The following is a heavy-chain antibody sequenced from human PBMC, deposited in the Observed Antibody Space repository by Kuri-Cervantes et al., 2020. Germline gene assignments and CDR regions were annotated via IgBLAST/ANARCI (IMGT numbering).Heavy chain of an antibody. D-gene: IGHD6-13*01. V-gene: IGHV3-30-3*01. CDR3: ASSIAAAGSFDY. J-gene: IGHJ4*02. Sequence: LSLTCAASGFTVSSNYMSWVRQAPGKGLEWVAVISYDGSNKYYADSVKGRFTISRDNSKNTLYLQMNSLRAEDTAVYYCASSIAAAGSFDYWGQGTLVTVSS. CDR1: GFTVSSNY. CDR2: ISYDGSNK.